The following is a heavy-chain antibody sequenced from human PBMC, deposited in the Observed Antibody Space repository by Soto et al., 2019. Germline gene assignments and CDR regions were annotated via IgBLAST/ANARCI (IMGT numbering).Heavy chain of an antibody. CDR2: ISSSGGTT. CDR3: AKRNWNCSSSSCFVLGAFDV. Sequence: EVQLLESGGGLVQPGGSLRLSCAASGFTFSIYAMSWVRQAPGKGLEWVSGISSSGGTTYSADSVKSRITISRDNYKNTLYLQIDSLRAEDTAVYFCAKRNWNCSSSSCFVLGAFDVWGQGTMVTVSS. V-gene: IGHV3-23*01. D-gene: IGHD2-2*01. J-gene: IGHJ3*01. CDR1: GFTFSIYA.